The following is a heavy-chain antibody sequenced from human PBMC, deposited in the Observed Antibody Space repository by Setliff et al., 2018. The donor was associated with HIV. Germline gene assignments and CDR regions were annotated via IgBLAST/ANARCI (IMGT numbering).Heavy chain of an antibody. CDR2: INPNSGGT. V-gene: IGHV1-2*06. Sequence: ASVKVSCKASGYTFTGYYMHWVRQAPGQGLEWMGRINPNSGGTNYAQKFQGRVTMTRDTSISTAYMELCRLRSDDTAVYYCARGYGSGSYYNWFDPWGQGTLVTVSS. CDR3: ARGYGSGSYYNWFDP. J-gene: IGHJ5*02. D-gene: IGHD3-10*01. CDR1: GYTFTGYY.